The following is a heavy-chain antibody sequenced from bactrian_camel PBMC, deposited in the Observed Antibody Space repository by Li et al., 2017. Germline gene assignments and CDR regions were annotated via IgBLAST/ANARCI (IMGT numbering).Heavy chain of an antibody. CDR3: AAFGAGEGTGAPCADFGY. CDR1: VYTYIRYC. CDR2: IDEDGTT. V-gene: IGHV3S1*01. J-gene: IGHJ6*01. D-gene: IGHD8*01. Sequence: VQLVESGGGSVQAGESLTLSCSAPVYTYIRYCRGWFRQAPGKEREGVATIDEDGTTTYADSVKGRFTISKDNAKNTLYLQMNSLKPEDTAMYYCAAFGAGEGTGAPCADFGYWGQGTQVTVS.